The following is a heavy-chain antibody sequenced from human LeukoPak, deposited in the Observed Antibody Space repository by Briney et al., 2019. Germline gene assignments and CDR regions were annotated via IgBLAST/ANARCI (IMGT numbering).Heavy chain of an antibody. Sequence: GESLRISCKGSGYSFTSYWISWVRQMPGKGLEWMGIIYPADSDIRYSPSFQGQVTFSADKSISTAYLQWSSLKASDTAMYYCARQEYCSGGSCYTWFDPWGQGTLVTVSS. J-gene: IGHJ5*02. D-gene: IGHD2-15*01. CDR1: GYSFTSYW. CDR3: ARQEYCSGGSCYTWFDP. CDR2: IYPADSDI. V-gene: IGHV5-51*01.